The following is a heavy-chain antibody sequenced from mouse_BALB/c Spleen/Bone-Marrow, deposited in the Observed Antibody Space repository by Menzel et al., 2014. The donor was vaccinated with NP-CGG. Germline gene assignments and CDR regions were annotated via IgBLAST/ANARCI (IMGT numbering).Heavy chain of an antibody. Sequence: VNLVESGAELAKPGASVKMSCKASGYTFTRYWIHWVKPGPGQGLEWIGYINPSTGYTEYNQKFKDKATLTADKSSSTAYMQLSSLTSEDSAVYYCARGDYYGKGGAMDYWGQGTSVTVSS. CDR1: GYTFTRYW. D-gene: IGHD1-1*01. V-gene: IGHV1-7*01. CDR3: ARGDYYGKGGAMDY. CDR2: INPSTGYT. J-gene: IGHJ4*01.